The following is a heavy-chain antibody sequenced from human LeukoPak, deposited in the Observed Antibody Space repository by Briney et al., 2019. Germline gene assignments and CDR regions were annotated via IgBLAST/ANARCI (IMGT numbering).Heavy chain of an antibody. D-gene: IGHD3-10*01. Sequence: ASVNDSRKPSLYTFTSYGISWVRPAPGQGLAWMGWISAYNGNTNYAQKLQGRVTMTTDTSTSTAYMELRSLRSDDTAVYYCAGNYYGSPWFDPWGQGTLVTVSS. CDR2: ISAYNGNT. CDR3: AGNYYGSPWFDP. CDR1: LYTFTSYG. V-gene: IGHV1-18*01. J-gene: IGHJ5*02.